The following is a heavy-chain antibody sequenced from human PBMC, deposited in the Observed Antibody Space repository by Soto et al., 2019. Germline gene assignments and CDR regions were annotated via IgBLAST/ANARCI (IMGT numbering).Heavy chain of an antibody. Sequence: QVTLKESGPVLVKPTETLTLTCTVSGFSLNNARMGVSWIRQPPGKALEWLAHIFSNDEKSYSTSLKTRLTSSKDTSKSQVVRIMTNMDPVDTATYYCARSIAAADDAFDIWGQGTMVTVSS. V-gene: IGHV2-26*01. CDR2: IFSNDEK. D-gene: IGHD6-13*01. CDR1: GFSLNNARMG. CDR3: ARSIAAADDAFDI. J-gene: IGHJ3*02.